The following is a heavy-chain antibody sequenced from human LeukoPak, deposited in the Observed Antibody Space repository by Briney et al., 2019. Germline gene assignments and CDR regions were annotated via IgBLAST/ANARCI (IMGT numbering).Heavy chain of an antibody. CDR3: ARSPLWYYYMDA. V-gene: IGHV1-2*06. J-gene: IGHJ6*03. CDR2: INPNSGGT. D-gene: IGHD2-21*01. CDR1: GYTFTGYY. Sequence: GASVKVSCKASGYTFTGYYMRWVRQAPGQGLEWMGRINPNSGGTNYAQKFQGRVTMTRDTSISTAYMELSRLRSDDTAVYYCARSPLWYYYMDAWGKGTTVTVSS.